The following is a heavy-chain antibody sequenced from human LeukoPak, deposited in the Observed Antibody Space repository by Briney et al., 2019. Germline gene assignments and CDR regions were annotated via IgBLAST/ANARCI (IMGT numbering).Heavy chain of an antibody. D-gene: IGHD6-6*01. CDR3: ARAWGYEYSSSSRYVRGDWFDP. CDR1: GYTFTSYY. CDR2: INPSGGST. J-gene: IGHJ5*02. V-gene: IGHV1-46*01. Sequence: GASVKVSCKASGYTFTSYYMHWVRQAPGQGLEWMGIINPSGGSTSYAQKFQGRVTMTRDTSTSTVYMELSSLRSEDTAVYYCARAWGYEYSSSSRYVRGDWFDPWGQGTLVTVSS.